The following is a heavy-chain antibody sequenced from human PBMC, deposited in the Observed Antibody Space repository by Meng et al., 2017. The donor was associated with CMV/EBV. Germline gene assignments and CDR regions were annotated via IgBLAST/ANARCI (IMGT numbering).Heavy chain of an antibody. D-gene: IGHD2/OR15-2a*01. CDR1: GGSFSGYY. CDR3: ARVISGY. CDR2: INHSGST. Sequence: GSLRLSCAVYGGSFSGYYWSWIRQPPGKGLEWIGEINHSGSTNYNPSLKSRVTISVDTSKNQFSLKLSSVTAADTAVYYCARVISGYWGQGTLVPSPQ. V-gene: IGHV4-34*01. J-gene: IGHJ4*02.